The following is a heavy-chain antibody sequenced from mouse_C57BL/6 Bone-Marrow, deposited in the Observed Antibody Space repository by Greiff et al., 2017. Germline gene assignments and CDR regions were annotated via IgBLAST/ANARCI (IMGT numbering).Heavy chain of an antibody. CDR3: ARTRDV. V-gene: IGHV3-6*01. CDR2: ISYDGSN. J-gene: IGHJ1*03. Sequence: EVQLQESGPGLVKPSQSLSLTCSVTGYSITSGYYWNWIRQFPGNKLEWMGYISYDGSNNYNPSLKNRISITRDTSKNQFFLKFNSVTTEDTATYYCARTRDVWGTGTTATVSS. CDR1: GYSITSGYY.